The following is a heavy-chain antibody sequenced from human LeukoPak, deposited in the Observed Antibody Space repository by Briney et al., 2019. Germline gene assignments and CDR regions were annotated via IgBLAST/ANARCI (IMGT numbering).Heavy chain of an antibody. CDR1: GGSISSSNW. V-gene: IGHV4-4*02. CDR3: ARTSGDWLSWAWIGVDV. CDR2: IYHSGST. Sequence: PSGTLSLTCAVSGGSISSSNWWSWVRQPPGKGLEWIGEIYHSGSTNYNPSLKSRVTISVDTSKNQFSLKMSSVTAADTAVYYCARTSGDWLSWAWIGVDVWGKGTTVTVSS. J-gene: IGHJ6*04. D-gene: IGHD3-9*01.